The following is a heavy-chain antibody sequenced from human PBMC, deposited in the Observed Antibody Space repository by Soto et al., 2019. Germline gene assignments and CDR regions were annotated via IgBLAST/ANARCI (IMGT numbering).Heavy chain of an antibody. CDR2: IIPVFGLV. CDR1: GGTPSNSA. CDR3: AGGRIVVVGSRAYYGMDV. J-gene: IGHJ6*02. D-gene: IGHD3-22*01. Sequence: QVHLLLQSGAEVKKPGSSVKVSCKASGGTPSNSAISWVRQAPGQGLEWMGGIIPVFGLVKYAQNFQGRVTITADESTTTDYMELSSLRPEDTAVYYCAGGRIVVVGSRAYYGMDVWGQGPTVTVSS. V-gene: IGHV1-69*01.